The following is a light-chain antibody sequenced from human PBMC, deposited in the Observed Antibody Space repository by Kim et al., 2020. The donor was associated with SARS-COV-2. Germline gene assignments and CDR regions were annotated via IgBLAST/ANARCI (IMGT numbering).Light chain of an antibody. CDR3: QQTHGFPLT. J-gene: IGKJ4*01. Sequence: SASVGDGVTITCRASQDISSWLAWYQQKPGKAPKVLIYEASNLQSGVPSRFSGSGSGTDFTLTINGLQPEDFATYYCQQTHGFPLTFGGGTKLEI. CDR2: EAS. V-gene: IGKV1D-12*01. CDR1: QDISSW.